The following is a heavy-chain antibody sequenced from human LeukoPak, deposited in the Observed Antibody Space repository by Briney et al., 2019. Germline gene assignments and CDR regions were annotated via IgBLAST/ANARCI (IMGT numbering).Heavy chain of an antibody. CDR3: ARAPSSFFDY. CDR1: GYTFTSYD. CDR2: MNPNSGNT. Sequence: GPVKVSCKASGYTFTSYDINWVRQATGQGLEWMGWMNPNSGNTGYAQKFQGRVTMTRNTSIGTAYMELSSLRSEDTAVYYCARAPSSFFDYWGQGTLVTVSS. V-gene: IGHV1-8*01. D-gene: IGHD2-15*01. J-gene: IGHJ4*02.